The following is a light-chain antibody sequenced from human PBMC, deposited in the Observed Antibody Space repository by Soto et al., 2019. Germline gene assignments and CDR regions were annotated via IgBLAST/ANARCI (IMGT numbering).Light chain of an antibody. Sequence: EIVMTQSPATLSVSPGEGATLSCRASQSVRSDLAWYQQKPGQAPRPLMYGASNRANGVPARFGGSGSGTEFTLAISSLQSEDFAVYYCQQYHDWPRTFGQGTKVDIK. J-gene: IGKJ1*01. CDR3: QQYHDWPRT. CDR2: GAS. V-gene: IGKV3-15*01. CDR1: QSVRSD.